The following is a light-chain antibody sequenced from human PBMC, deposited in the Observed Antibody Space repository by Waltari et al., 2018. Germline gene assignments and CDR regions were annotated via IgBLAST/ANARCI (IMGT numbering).Light chain of an antibody. Sequence: DIVMTQSPLSLAVTPGEPASISCRSSQSLLQSNGYKYLDWYLQKPGQSPPLLIYLGSNRASGVPNRFSGSDSGTDFTLKISRVEAEDVGIYFCMQGLQTPTFGQGTRLEIK. CDR1: QSLLQSNGYKY. J-gene: IGKJ5*01. CDR2: LGS. CDR3: MQGLQTPT. V-gene: IGKV2-28*01.